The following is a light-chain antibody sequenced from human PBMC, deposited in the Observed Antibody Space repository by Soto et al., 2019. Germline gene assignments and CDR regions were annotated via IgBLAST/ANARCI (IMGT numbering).Light chain of an antibody. CDR2: KAS. CDR3: QHYNSCPEA. CDR1: QTISSW. V-gene: IGKV1-5*03. Sequence: DIQMTQSPSTLSGSVGDRVTITCRASQTISSWLAWYQQKPGKAPKLLIYKASTLKSGVPSRFSGSGSGTEFTLTISSLQPDDFATYYCQHYNSCPEAFGQGTKVDIK. J-gene: IGKJ1*01.